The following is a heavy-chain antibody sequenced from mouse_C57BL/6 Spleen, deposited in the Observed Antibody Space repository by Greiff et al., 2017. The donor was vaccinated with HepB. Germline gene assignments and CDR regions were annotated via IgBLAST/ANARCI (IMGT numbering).Heavy chain of an antibody. CDR2: IDPEDGET. J-gene: IGHJ1*03. CDR1: GFNIKVYY. V-gene: IGHV14-2*01. CDR3: ARYYGSSPWYFDV. D-gene: IGHD1-1*01. Sequence: VQLQQSGAELVKPGASVKLSCTASGFNIKVYYMHWVKQRTEQGLEWIGRIDPEDGETKYAPKFQGKATITADTSSNTAYLQLSSLTSEDTAVYYCARYYGSSPWYFDVWGTGTTVTVSS.